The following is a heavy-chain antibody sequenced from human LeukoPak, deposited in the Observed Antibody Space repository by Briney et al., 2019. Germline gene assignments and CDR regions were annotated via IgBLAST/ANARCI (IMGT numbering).Heavy chain of an antibody. J-gene: IGHJ3*02. V-gene: IGHV1-69*04. CDR2: IIPILGIA. CDR1: GYTFTSYG. CDR3: ARAGGSSWESDAFDI. D-gene: IGHD6-13*01. Sequence: ASVKVSCKASGYTFTSYGISWVRQAPGQGLEWMGRIIPILGIANYAQKFQGRVTITADKSTSTAYMELSSLRSEDTAVYYCARAGGSSWESDAFDIWGQGTMVTVSS.